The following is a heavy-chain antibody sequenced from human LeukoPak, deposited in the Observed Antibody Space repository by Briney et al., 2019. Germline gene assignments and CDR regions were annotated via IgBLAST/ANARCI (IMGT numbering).Heavy chain of an antibody. V-gene: IGHV1-2*02. D-gene: IGHD3-10*01. CDR3: ARAWFDSWFDP. CDR1: GYTFTDFY. J-gene: IGHJ5*02. Sequence: ASVKVSCKASGYTFTDFYMHWVRQAPGQGLEWMGWINPNSGGIKYAQKFQGRVTMTRDTSISTAYMELSRLRSDDTAVYYCARAWFDSWFDPWGREPWSPSPQ. CDR2: INPNSGGI.